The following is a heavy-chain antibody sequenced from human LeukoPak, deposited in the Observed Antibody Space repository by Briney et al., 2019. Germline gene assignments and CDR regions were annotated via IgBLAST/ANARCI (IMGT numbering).Heavy chain of an antibody. Sequence: GGSPRLSCAASGFSLDDYAMHWVRQAPGKGLEWVSSISWDSGSSVYADSVRGRFTISRDNAKNSLYLQMNSLTPEDTALYYCIKDLRLDLHLDTFHMWGQGTMVTVSS. CDR2: ISWDSGSS. CDR1: GFSLDDYA. CDR3: IKDLRLDLHLDTFHM. V-gene: IGHV3-9*01. J-gene: IGHJ3*02. D-gene: IGHD1-1*01.